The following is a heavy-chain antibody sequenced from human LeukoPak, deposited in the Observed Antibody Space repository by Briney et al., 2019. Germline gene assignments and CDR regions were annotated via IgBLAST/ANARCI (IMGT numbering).Heavy chain of an antibody. CDR3: APTAEAYTSNWSV. Sequence: ASVKVSCKASGYTFRDDYMHWVRQAPGQGLESMGWINPDSGFANYAQKFQGRVTMTRDTSISTAYLEVRRLTSDDTAVYYCAPTAEAYTSNWSVWGPGTLVTVSS. D-gene: IGHD6-13*01. J-gene: IGHJ4*02. CDR1: GYTFRDDY. CDR2: INPDSGFA. V-gene: IGHV1-2*02.